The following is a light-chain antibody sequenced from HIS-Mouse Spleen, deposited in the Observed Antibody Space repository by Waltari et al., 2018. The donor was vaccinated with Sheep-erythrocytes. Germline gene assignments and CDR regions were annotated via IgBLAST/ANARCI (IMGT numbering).Light chain of an antibody. CDR1: SSNIGTNY. CDR2: RNN. CDR3: AAWDDSLSGNWV. J-gene: IGLJ3*02. Sequence: QSVLTQPPSASGTPGQRVTISCSGSSSNIGTNYVYWYQQLPGTAPKLLIYRNNQRPSGVPDRFSGSTSGTSASLAVRGLRSEDEADYYCAAWDDSLSGNWVFGGGTKLTVL. V-gene: IGLV1-47*01.